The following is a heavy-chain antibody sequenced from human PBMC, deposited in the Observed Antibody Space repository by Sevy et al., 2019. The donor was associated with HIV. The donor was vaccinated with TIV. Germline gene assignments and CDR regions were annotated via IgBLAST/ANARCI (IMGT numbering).Heavy chain of an antibody. CDR3: ARGGGVYVFWSGYFYYFDY. J-gene: IGHJ4*02. CDR2: IYYSGST. Sequence: SETLSLTCTVSGGSISSYYWSWIRQPPGKGLEWIGYIYYSGSTNYNPSLKSRVTISVDTSKNQFSLKLRSVTAADTAVYYCARGGGVYVFWSGYFYYFDYWGQGTLVTVSS. CDR1: GGSISSYY. D-gene: IGHD3-3*01. V-gene: IGHV4-59*01.